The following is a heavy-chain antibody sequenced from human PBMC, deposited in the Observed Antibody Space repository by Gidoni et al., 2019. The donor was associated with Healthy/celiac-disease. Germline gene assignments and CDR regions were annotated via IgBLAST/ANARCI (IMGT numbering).Heavy chain of an antibody. CDR3: AKEYTGRVEY. CDR1: GFSLSTSGVV. V-gene: IGHV2-5*02. CDR2: IYWDDDK. Sequence: QITLKESGPTLVKPTQTLTLTCTFSGFSLSTSGVVVGWIRQPPGKALEWLALIYWDDDKRYSPSLKSRLNITKDTSKNQVVLTMTNMDPVDKAKYYCAKEYTGRVEYWGQGTLVTVSS. J-gene: IGHJ4*02. D-gene: IGHD1-26*01.